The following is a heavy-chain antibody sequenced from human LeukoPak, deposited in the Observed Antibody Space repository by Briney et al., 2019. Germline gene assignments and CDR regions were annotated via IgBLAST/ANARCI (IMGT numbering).Heavy chain of an antibody. CDR1: GFNFRAYG. Sequence: GGSLRLSCVAFGFNFRAYGMHWVRQAPGQGLEYISAISADGGTTFHAESVKGRFTISRDNSKITLYLQMGSLRIDDSALYYCARGRGGPPFDFWGHGTLITVSS. J-gene: IGHJ4*01. CDR2: ISADGGTT. V-gene: IGHV3-64*02. CDR3: ARGRGGPPFDF. D-gene: IGHD3-10*01.